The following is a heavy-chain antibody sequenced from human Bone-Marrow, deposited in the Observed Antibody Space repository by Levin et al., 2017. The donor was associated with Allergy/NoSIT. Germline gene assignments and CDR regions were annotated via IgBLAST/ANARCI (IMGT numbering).Heavy chain of an antibody. Sequence: PGGSLRLSCTASGFTFGDYAMSWFRQAPGKGLEWVGFIRSKAYGGTTEYAASVKGRFTISRDDSKSIAYLQMNSLKTEDTAVYYCTRDTQNADIVVVPAAIRSRAFDIWGQGTMVTVSS. D-gene: IGHD2-2*01. CDR3: TRDTQNADIVVVPAAIRSRAFDI. J-gene: IGHJ3*02. CDR2: IRSKAYGGTT. V-gene: IGHV3-49*03. CDR1: GFTFGDYA.